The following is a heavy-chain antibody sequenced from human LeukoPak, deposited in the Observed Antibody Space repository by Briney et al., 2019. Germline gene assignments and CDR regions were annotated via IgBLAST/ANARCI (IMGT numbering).Heavy chain of an antibody. D-gene: IGHD3-22*01. CDR2: IYSCGST. CDR1: GFTVSSNY. Sequence: PGGSLRLSCAASGFTVSSNYMSWVRQAPGKGLEWVSVIYSCGSTYYADSVKGRFTISRDNSKNTLYLQMNSPRAEDTAVYYCAKDRITMIVGGLDYWGQGTLVTVSS. CDR3: AKDRITMIVGGLDY. V-gene: IGHV3-66*03. J-gene: IGHJ4*02.